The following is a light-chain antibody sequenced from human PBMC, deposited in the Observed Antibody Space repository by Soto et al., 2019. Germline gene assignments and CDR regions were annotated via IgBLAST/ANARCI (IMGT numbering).Light chain of an antibody. Sequence: EIVLTQSPATLSLSPGERATLSCSASQSVSNYFAWYQQKPGQAPRLLIYDASNRATGIPARFSGSGSGTDFTLTISSLEPEDFAVYYCQQRSNWITFGQGTRLEI. CDR2: DAS. V-gene: IGKV3-11*01. CDR3: QQRSNWIT. J-gene: IGKJ5*01. CDR1: QSVSNY.